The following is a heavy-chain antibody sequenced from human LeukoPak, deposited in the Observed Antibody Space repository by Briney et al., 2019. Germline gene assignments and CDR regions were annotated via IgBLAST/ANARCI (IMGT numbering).Heavy chain of an antibody. CDR1: GGSISSYY. D-gene: IGHD3-22*01. CDR3: ARSRGAYYYDSSDYYRGDNWFDP. CDR2: IYYSGST. J-gene: IGHJ5*02. V-gene: IGHV4-59*01. Sequence: PSETLSLTCTVSGGSISSYYWSWIRQPPGKGLEWIGYIYYSGSTNYNPSLKSRVTISVDTSKNQFSLKLSSVTAADTAVYYCARSRGAYYYDSSDYYRGDNWFDPWGQGTLVTVSS.